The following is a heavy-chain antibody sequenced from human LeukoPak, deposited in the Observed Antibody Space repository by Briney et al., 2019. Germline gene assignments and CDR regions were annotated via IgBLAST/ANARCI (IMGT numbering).Heavy chain of an antibody. J-gene: IGHJ3*02. V-gene: IGHV4-30-2*01. Sequence: SETLSLTCAVSGGSISSGGYSWSWIRQPPGKCLEWIGYIYHSGSTYYNPSLKSRVTISVDRSKSQFSLKLSSVTAAGTAVYYCARVDYGGKRWGEDAFDIWGQGTMVTVSS. CDR1: GGSISSGGYS. CDR2: IYHSGST. D-gene: IGHD4-23*01. CDR3: ARVDYGGKRWGEDAFDI.